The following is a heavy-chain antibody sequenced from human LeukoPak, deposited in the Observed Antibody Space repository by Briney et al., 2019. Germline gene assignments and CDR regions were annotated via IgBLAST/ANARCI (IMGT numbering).Heavy chain of an antibody. Sequence: SQTLSLTCAVSGGSISSGGYSWSWIRQPPGKSLERIGYIYHSGSTYYNPSLKSRVTISVDRSKNQFSLKLSSVTAADTAVYYCARAALQPYAFDIWGQGTMVTVSS. CDR2: IYHSGST. CDR3: ARAALQPYAFDI. J-gene: IGHJ3*02. CDR1: GGSISSGGYS. V-gene: IGHV4-30-2*01.